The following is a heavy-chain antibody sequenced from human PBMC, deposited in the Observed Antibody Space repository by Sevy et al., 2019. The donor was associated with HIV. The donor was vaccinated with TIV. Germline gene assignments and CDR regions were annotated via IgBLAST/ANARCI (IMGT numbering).Heavy chain of an antibody. V-gene: IGHV3-33*01. Sequence: GGSLRLSCAASGFTFSSYGMHWVRQTPGKGLEWVAVIWYDGSNKYYGDSVKGRFTIYRDNSKNTLWLQMNSLRPEGTAVYYCARDREETAMSFNWFDPWGQGTLVTVSS. CDR2: IWYDGSNK. CDR3: ARDREETAMSFNWFDP. CDR1: GFTFSSYG. D-gene: IGHD5-18*01. J-gene: IGHJ5*02.